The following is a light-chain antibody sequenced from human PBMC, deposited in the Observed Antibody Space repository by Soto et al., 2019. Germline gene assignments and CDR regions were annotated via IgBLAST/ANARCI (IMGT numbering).Light chain of an antibody. Sequence: EIVLTQSPATLSLSPGDRATLSCRASQSVRSSLAWFQQKPGQAHRLLIYDASKRATGIPARFSGSASGADFTLNLSSLEPGDFAVYYCQQRYDWPPELTVGGGTKVEIK. J-gene: IGKJ4*01. CDR2: DAS. CDR3: QQRYDWPPELT. V-gene: IGKV3-11*01. CDR1: QSVRSS.